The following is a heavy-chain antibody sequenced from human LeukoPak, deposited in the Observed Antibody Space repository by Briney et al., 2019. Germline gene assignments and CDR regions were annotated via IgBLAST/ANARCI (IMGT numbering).Heavy chain of an antibody. Sequence: GGSLRLPCAASGFTISSYVMSWVRQAPGKGLEWVSGISVSSGSTYYADSVKGRFTISGDNSKNTLFLQMNSLRAEDTAVYYCAKNSYDSSGYYSPDYWGQGTLVTVSS. V-gene: IGHV3-23*01. D-gene: IGHD3-22*01. CDR1: GFTISSYV. J-gene: IGHJ4*02. CDR2: ISVSSGST. CDR3: AKNSYDSSGYYSPDY.